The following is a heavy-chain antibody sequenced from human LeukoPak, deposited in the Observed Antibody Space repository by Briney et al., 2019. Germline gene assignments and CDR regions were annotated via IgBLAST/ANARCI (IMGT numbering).Heavy chain of an antibody. V-gene: IGHV3-49*04. J-gene: IGHJ4*02. CDR1: GLTFCDYA. CDR3: TSLDPDSSGYYLELDY. D-gene: IGHD3-22*01. CDR2: IRSKAYGGTT. Sequence: GGSLRLSCTASGLTFCDYAMSWVRQAPGKGLEWVGFIRSKAYGGTTEYAASVKGRFTISRDDSKSIAYLQMNSLKTEDTAVYYCTSLDPDSSGYYLELDYWGQGTLVTVSS.